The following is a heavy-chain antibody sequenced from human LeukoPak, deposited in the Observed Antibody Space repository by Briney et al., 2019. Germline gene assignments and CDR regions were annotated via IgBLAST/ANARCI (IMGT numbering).Heavy chain of an antibody. Sequence: PGGSLRLSCAASGFTFSTYWMHWVRQAPGKGLVWVARIKGDGSSTIYADSVKGRFTISRDNFKNTLYLQTSSLRVEDTAVYYCARASTTVPNLLDHWGRGTLVTVSS. CDR1: GFTFSTYW. V-gene: IGHV3-74*01. D-gene: IGHD4-17*01. CDR2: IKGDGSST. CDR3: ARASTTVPNLLDH. J-gene: IGHJ4*02.